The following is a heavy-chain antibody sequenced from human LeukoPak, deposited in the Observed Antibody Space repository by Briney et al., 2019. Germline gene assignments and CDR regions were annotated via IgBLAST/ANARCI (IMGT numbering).Heavy chain of an antibody. D-gene: IGHD3-3*01. V-gene: IGHV4-59*01. CDR1: GGSISSYY. Sequence: SETLSLTCTVSGGSISSYYWSWIRQPPGKGLEWIGYIYYSGSTNYNPSLKSRFTISVDTSKNQFSLKLSSVTAADTAVYYCARDDRYYDFWSGYYRGDYMDVWGKGTTVTVSS. CDR3: ARDDRYYDFWSGYYRGDYMDV. J-gene: IGHJ6*03. CDR2: IYYSGST.